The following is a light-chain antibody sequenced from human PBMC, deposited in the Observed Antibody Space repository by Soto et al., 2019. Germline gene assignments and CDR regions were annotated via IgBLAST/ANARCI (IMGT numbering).Light chain of an antibody. V-gene: IGLV2-14*01. CDR3: SSYTDTSTFV. Sequence: QSVLTQPASVSWYLGQSITISGSGTSSDVGGYNYVSWYQHHPGRAPKLLIYEVNIRPSGVSSHFSGSKSGNTASLTIAGLQAEDEADYYCSSYTDTSTFVFGTGTKVTVL. J-gene: IGLJ1*01. CDR2: EVN. CDR1: SSDVGGYNY.